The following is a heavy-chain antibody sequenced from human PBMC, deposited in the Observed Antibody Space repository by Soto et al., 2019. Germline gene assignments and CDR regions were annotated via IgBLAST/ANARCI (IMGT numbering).Heavy chain of an antibody. V-gene: IGHV3-9*01. CDR1: GFTFDDYA. J-gene: IGHJ3*02. Sequence: GGSLRLSCAASGFTFDDYAMHWVRQAPGKGLEWVSGISWNSGSIGYADSVKGRFTISRDNAKNSLYLQMNSLRAEDTALYYCAKVITGTTINDAFDIWGQGTMVTVSS. D-gene: IGHD1-7*01. CDR3: AKVITGTTINDAFDI. CDR2: ISWNSGSI.